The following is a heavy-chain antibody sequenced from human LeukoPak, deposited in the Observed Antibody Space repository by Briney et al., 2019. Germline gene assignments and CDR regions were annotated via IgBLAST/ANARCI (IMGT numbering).Heavy chain of an antibody. J-gene: IGHJ4*02. CDR2: INHSGST. CDR1: GGFFSGYY. D-gene: IGHD3-22*01. V-gene: IGHV4-34*01. CDR3: AGGNHYYYDSSGHPYFGY. Sequence: SETLSLTCAVYGGFFSGYYWSWIRQPPGKGLEWIGEINHSGSTNYNPSLKSRVTISVDTSKNQFSLKLSSVTAADTAVYYCAGGNHYYYDSSGHPYFGYWGQGTLVTVSS.